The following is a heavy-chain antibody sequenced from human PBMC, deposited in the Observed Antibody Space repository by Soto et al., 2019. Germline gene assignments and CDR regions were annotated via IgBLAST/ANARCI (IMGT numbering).Heavy chain of an antibody. CDR3: AKDLGYGSSPICFNLPGFDY. CDR1: GFTFTTYG. V-gene: IGHV3-30*18. Sequence: GGSLRLSCAASGFTFTTYGMNWVRQAPGKGLEWVAGISYDGSNKLYADSVRGRFAISRDNSKNTLYLQMDSLRPEDTAVYYCAKDLGYGSSPICFNLPGFDYWRQEAPVTVSS. CDR2: ISYDGSNK. J-gene: IGHJ4*02. D-gene: IGHD2-2*01.